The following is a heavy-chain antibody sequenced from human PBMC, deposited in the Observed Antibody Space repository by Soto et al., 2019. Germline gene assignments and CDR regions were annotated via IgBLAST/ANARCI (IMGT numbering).Heavy chain of an antibody. Sequence: SDTLSLTCTVSGGSISSYCRSWIRQPAGRGLEWMGYIYYSGSTNYNPSLKSRVTISVDTSKNQFSLKLSSVTAADTAVYYCARVGYGGTYKWFDPWGQGTLVTV. CDR2: IYYSGST. CDR3: ARVGYGGTYKWFDP. CDR1: GGSISSYC. D-gene: IGHD2-15*01. J-gene: IGHJ5*02. V-gene: IGHV4-59*07.